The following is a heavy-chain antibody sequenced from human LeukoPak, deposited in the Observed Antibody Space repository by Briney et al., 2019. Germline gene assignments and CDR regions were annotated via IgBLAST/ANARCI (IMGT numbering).Heavy chain of an antibody. Sequence: SETLSLTCTVSGGSISSGSYYWSWIRQPAGKGLEWIGHIYTSGSTNYNPSLKSRVTISVDTSKNQFSLKLSSVTAAETAVYYCTRVKGYALDYWGQGTLVTVSS. CDR1: GGSISSGSYY. CDR3: TRVKGYALDY. V-gene: IGHV4-61*09. J-gene: IGHJ4*02. D-gene: IGHD5-12*01. CDR2: IYTSGST.